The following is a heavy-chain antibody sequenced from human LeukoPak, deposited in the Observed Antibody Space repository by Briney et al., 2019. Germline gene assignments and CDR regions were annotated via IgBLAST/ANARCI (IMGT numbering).Heavy chain of an antibody. D-gene: IGHD3-3*01. J-gene: IGHJ4*02. CDR1: GFTFSSNW. Sequence: GGSLRLSCAASGFTFSSNWMHWVRQAPGKGLVWVSRIDTDGSSTTYADSVKGRFTISRDNAKNTLYLQINSLRAEDTAVYYCARSHDLYFDYWGQGTLVTVSS. CDR2: IDTDGSST. V-gene: IGHV3-74*01. CDR3: ARSHDLYFDY.